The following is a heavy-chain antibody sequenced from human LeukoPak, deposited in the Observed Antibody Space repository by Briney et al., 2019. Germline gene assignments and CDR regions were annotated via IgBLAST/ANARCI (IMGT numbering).Heavy chain of an antibody. V-gene: IGHV3-74*01. J-gene: IGHJ4*02. Sequence: GGSLRLSCAASGSTFNNHWMHWVRQAPGKGLVWVSRINNDGRSTAYADSVKGRFTISRDNAKNTVYLQLNSLRAEDTGVYYCARDLLSCTGGYCAMVYWGQGTLVTVSS. CDR3: ARDLLSCTGGYCAMVY. CDR1: GSTFNNHW. CDR2: INNDGRST. D-gene: IGHD2-8*02.